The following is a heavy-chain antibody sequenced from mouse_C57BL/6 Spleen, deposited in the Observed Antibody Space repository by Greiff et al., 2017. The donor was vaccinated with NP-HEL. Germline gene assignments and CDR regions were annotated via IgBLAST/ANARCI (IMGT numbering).Heavy chain of an antibody. CDR3: ARSDGSQFDY. Sequence: QVQLQQPGTDLVKPGASVKLSCKASGYTFTSYWMHWVKQRPGQGLEWIGYINPSNGGTNYNEKFKSKATLTVDNSSITAYMQRSSLTSEDSAVYYSARSDGSQFDYWGQGTTLTVSS. D-gene: IGHD1-1*01. V-gene: IGHV1-53*01. J-gene: IGHJ2*01. CDR1: GYTFTSYW. CDR2: INPSNGGT.